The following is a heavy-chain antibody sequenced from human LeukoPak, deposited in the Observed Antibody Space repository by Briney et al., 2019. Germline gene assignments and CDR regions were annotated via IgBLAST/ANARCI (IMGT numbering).Heavy chain of an antibody. CDR2: IYYSGST. V-gene: IGHV4-59*08. CDR1: GGSISSYY. D-gene: IGHD2-21*01. CDR3: ARAQGIAPYDY. Sequence: SETLSLTCTVSGGSISSYYWSWIRQPPGKGLEWIGYIYYSGSTNYNPSLKSRVTISVDTSKNQFSLKLSSVTAADTAVYYCARAQGIAPYDYWGQGTLVTVSS. J-gene: IGHJ4*02.